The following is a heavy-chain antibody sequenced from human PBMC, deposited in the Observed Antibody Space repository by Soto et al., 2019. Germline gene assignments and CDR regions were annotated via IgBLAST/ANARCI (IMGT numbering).Heavy chain of an antibody. J-gene: IGHJ4*02. D-gene: IGHD1-1*01. Sequence: QIHLEQSRIEMKEPGTSLKISCATSGYSFTNYGISWVRQAPGQGLEWMGWISGYNGNTKYAQSFHDRVVMTADKFTSTGYLDMRNRRSNDTAVYYCARANTWVTGRVGTHWGPGTKVTVSS. CDR1: GYSFTNYG. CDR3: ARANTWVTGRVGTH. V-gene: IGHV1-18*01. CDR2: ISGYNGNT.